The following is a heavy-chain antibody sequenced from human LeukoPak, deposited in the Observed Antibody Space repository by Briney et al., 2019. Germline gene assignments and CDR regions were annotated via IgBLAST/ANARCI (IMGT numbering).Heavy chain of an antibody. V-gene: IGHV5-51*01. J-gene: IGHJ3*02. Sequence: GESPKISCKASGYTFSLYWIGWVRQMPGKGLEWMGIIYPGDSDTRYSPSFQGQVTISADKSISTAYLQWSSLKASDTAMYYCAREGGRGSGSYYPHDAFDIWGQGTMVTVSS. CDR1: GYTFSLYW. CDR2: IYPGDSDT. D-gene: IGHD3-10*01. CDR3: AREGGRGSGSYYPHDAFDI.